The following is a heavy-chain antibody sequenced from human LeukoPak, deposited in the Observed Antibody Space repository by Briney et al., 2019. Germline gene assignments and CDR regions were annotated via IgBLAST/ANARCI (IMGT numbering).Heavy chain of an antibody. V-gene: IGHV4-34*01. CDR3: ARGQNWGSYFDY. Sequence: AETLSLTCAVYGVSFSSYYLSWIRQPPGKGLEWIGEINHSANTNYNPAIENRVTISVDTSNNQFSLKLSSVAAADTAVYYCARGQNWGSYFDYWGQGTLVAVSS. CDR2: INHSANT. CDR1: GVSFSSYY. J-gene: IGHJ4*01. D-gene: IGHD7-27*01.